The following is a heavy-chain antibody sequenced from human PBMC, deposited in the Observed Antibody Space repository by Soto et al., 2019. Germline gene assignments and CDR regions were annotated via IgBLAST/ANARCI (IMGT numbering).Heavy chain of an antibody. CDR3: AKFLRRVRFVEWLAPLDF. CDR2: ITYDGSNK. V-gene: IGHV3-30*18. J-gene: IGHJ4*02. CDR1: GFTFSDYG. D-gene: IGHD3-3*01. Sequence: GGSLRLSCAASGFTFSDYGMHWVRQAPGKGLEWVAVITYDGSNKYYADSVKGRFTISRDNSQNTLDLQMNILRPEDTAVYYCAKFLRRVRFVEWLAPLDFWGQGTLVTVSS.